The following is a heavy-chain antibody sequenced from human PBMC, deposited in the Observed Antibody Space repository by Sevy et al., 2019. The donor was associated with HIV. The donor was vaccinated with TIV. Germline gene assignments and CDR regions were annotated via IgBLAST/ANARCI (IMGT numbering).Heavy chain of an antibody. V-gene: IGHV1-24*01. J-gene: IGHJ3*02. Sequence: ASVKVSCKVSGYSVSDLSIHWVQQAPGKGLEWMGGYDPEDGETIYAQKFQGRVTMTEDTSTDTAYMELSSLRSEDTAVYYCATSPDYYDSSRDAFDIWGQRTMVTVSS. CDR3: ATSPDYYDSSRDAFDI. CDR2: YDPEDGET. CDR1: GYSVSDLS. D-gene: IGHD3-22*01.